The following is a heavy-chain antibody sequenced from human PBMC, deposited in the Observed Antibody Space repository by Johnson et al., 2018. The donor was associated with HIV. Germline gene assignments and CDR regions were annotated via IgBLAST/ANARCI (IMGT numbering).Heavy chain of an antibody. V-gene: IGHV3-23*04. D-gene: IGHD6-13*01. CDR1: GFTFSSYG. Sequence: VQLVESGGDLLKPGGSPRLSCAASGFTFSSYGMSWVRQAPGKGLEWVLVISGSGGSTYYADSVKGRFTISRDNSKNSLFLQVNSLRAEDTAVYHCAKGRYSSSWYLSGAFDIWGQGTMVTVSS. CDR3: AKGRYSSSWYLSGAFDI. CDR2: ISGSGGST. J-gene: IGHJ3*02.